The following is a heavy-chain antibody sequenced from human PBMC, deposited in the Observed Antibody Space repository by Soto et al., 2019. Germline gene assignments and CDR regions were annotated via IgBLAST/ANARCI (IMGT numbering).Heavy chain of an antibody. CDR2: INPNSGGT. Sequence: GASVKVSCKASGYTFTGYYMHWVRQAPGQGLEWMGWINPNSGGTNYAQKFQGWVTMTRDTSISTAYMELSRLRSDDTAVYYCARNPVAGTSGYYYGMDVWGQGTTVTVSS. CDR3: ARNPVAGTSGYYYGMDV. CDR1: GYTFTGYY. D-gene: IGHD6-19*01. V-gene: IGHV1-2*04. J-gene: IGHJ6*02.